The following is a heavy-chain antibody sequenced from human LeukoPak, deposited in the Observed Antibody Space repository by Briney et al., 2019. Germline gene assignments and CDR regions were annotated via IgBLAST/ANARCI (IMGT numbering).Heavy chain of an antibody. Sequence: PGGSLRLSCAASGFTFSNYEMYWVRQAPGKGLDWVSYISGSGSTIYYADSVRGRFTISRDNAKKSLYLQMNSLRAEDTAVYYCARGLTYFDILTGFHDRLDYFDYWGQGTLVTVSS. D-gene: IGHD3-9*01. CDR1: GFTFSNYE. CDR2: ISGSGSTI. CDR3: ARGLTYFDILTGFHDRLDYFDY. J-gene: IGHJ4*02. V-gene: IGHV3-48*03.